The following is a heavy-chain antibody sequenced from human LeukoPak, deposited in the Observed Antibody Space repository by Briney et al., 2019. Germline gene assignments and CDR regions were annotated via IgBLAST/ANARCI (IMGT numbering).Heavy chain of an antibody. CDR1: GFTFSSYG. CDR2: ISGSGGST. D-gene: IGHD3-10*01. Sequence: GGSLRLSCAASGFTFSSYGMSWVRQAPGKGLEWVSAISGSGGSTYYADSVKGRFTISRDNSKNTLYLQMNSLRAEDTAVYYCAKAQLLWFGGRWDAFDIWGQGTMVTVSS. V-gene: IGHV3-23*01. CDR3: AKAQLLWFGGRWDAFDI. J-gene: IGHJ3*02.